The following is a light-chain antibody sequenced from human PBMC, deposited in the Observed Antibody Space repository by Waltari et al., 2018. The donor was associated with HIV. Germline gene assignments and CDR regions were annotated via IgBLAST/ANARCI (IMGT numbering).Light chain of an antibody. V-gene: IGKV3-20*01. CDR1: QRVSSSY. Sequence: EIVLTQSPGTLSLSPGERATLSCRASQRVSSSYLAWYQQKPGQAPRLLIYGASSRATGIPDRFSGSGSGTDFTLTISRLEPEDFAVYYCQQYGSSSWTFGQGTKVEIK. CDR3: QQYGSSSWT. J-gene: IGKJ1*01. CDR2: GAS.